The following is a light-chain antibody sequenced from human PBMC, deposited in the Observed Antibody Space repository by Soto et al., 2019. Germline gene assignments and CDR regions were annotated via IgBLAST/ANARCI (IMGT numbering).Light chain of an antibody. CDR1: SSDVRDYNY. CDR3: SSYAGSNNFV. V-gene: IGLV2-8*01. Sequence: QSALTQPPSASGSPGQSVNISCTGTSSDVRDYNYVSWYQQHPGKAPKLMIYEVSKRPSGVPDRFSGSKSGNTASLTVSGLQSEHESDYYCSSYAGSNNFVFGGGTKLTVL. J-gene: IGLJ2*01. CDR2: EVS.